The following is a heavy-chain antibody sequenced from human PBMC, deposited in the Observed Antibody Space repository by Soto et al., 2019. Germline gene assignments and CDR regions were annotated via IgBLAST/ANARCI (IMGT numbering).Heavy chain of an antibody. CDR2: ISGGGGST. CDR1: GFTFSSYA. J-gene: IGHJ4*02. CDR3: AKDAHPVVGGPGYY. Sequence: EVQLLESGGGLVQPGGSLRLSCAASGFTFSSYAMSWVRQAPGKGLEWVSAISGGGGSTYYADSVKCRFTISRDNSKNTLYLQLNSLREEDTAVYYCAKDAHPVVGGPGYYWGQGTLVTVSS. V-gene: IGHV3-23*01.